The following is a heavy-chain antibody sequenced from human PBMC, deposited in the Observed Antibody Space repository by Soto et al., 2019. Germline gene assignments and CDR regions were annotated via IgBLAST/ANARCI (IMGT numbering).Heavy chain of an antibody. CDR3: ARELGYDSTAYYYAY. Sequence: QVQLVQSGAEVRKPGSSVRVSCKASGGSFNRHTISCVRQAPGQGLVWMGGIIPIFGTANHAQKFQGRVPIGADESTSTVSKDVSSLRSDDPAIYYCARELGYDSTAYYYAYWGQGTLVIVSS. CDR2: IIPIFGTA. V-gene: IGHV1-69*01. J-gene: IGHJ4*02. D-gene: IGHD3-22*01. CDR1: GGSFNRHT.